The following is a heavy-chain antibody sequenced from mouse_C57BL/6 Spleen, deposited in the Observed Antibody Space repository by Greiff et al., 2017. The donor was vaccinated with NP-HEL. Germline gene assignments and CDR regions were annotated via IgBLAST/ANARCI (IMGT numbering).Heavy chain of an antibody. D-gene: IGHD2-3*01. CDR3: ALYDGYYTWFAY. V-gene: IGHV1-52*01. CDR1: GYTFTSYW. CDR2: IDPSDSEP. J-gene: IGHJ3*01. Sequence: QVQLQQPGAELVRPGSSVKLSCKASGYTFTSYWMHWVKQRPIQGLEWFGNIDPSDSEPHYNQKFKDKATLTVDKSSSTAYKQLSSLTAEDSAVYYCALYDGYYTWFAYWGQGTLVTVSA.